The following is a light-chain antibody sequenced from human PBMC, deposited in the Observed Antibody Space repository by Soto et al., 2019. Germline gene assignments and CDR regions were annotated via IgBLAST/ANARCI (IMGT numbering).Light chain of an antibody. Sequence: DIQMTQSPSSLSASVGDRITITCRASQDISNYLARYQQKPGKVPKLLIYSASTLQSGVPSRFSGSGSGTDFTLTISSLQPEDVATYVCQKYNSALTFGQGTRLEIK. V-gene: IGKV1-27*01. CDR2: SAS. CDR3: QKYNSALT. J-gene: IGKJ5*01. CDR1: QDISNY.